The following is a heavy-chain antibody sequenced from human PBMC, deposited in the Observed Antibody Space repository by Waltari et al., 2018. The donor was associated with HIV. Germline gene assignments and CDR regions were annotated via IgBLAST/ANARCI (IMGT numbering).Heavy chain of an antibody. Sequence: QVDLLESGGGVVQPGRSLRLSGAASGFIFKNYTFHWVRQAPGQSLEWVARLSSRVHRIYYAASANGRFTISRDNSSNTIYLEYNKLTLEDTALSLGSREARGSKWGDWLFDLWGRGTRVTVSS. J-gene: IGHJ2*01. CDR3: SREARGSKWGDWLFDL. V-gene: IGHV3-30*01. D-gene: IGHD7-27*01. CDR1: GFIFKNYT. CDR2: LSSRVHRI.